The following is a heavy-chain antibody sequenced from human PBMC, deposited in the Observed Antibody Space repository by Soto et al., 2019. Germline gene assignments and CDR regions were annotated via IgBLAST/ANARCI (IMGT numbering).Heavy chain of an antibody. Sequence: EVQFVESGGGLVMPGGSLRLYCVASGFTFSSYSMNWVRQAPGKGLEWVSSISSSGTYIYYAESLKGRFTISRDNAKNSVYLQMTSLRAEDTAVYYCASSSWMDWFDPWGQGTLVTVSS. D-gene: IGHD6-13*01. CDR2: ISSSGTYI. J-gene: IGHJ5*02. V-gene: IGHV3-21*01. CDR3: ASSSWMDWFDP. CDR1: GFTFSSYS.